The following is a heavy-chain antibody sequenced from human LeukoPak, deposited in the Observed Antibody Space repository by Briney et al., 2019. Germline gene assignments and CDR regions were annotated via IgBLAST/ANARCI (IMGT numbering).Heavy chain of an antibody. CDR3: VRDIAPIGTVWFDP. V-gene: IGHV3-74*01. Sequence: AGGSLRLSCAASGFTFSSYWMHWVRQAPGKGLVWVSRIRDDGTTTLYADFAKGRFTISRDNAKSMLYLQMNSLRVEDTAVYYCVRDIAPIGTVWFDPWGQGTLVTVSS. CDR1: GFTFSSYW. D-gene: IGHD6-13*01. J-gene: IGHJ5*02. CDR2: IRDDGTTT.